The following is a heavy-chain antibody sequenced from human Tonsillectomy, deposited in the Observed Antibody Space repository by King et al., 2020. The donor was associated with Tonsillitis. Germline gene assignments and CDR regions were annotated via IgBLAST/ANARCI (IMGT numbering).Heavy chain of an antibody. V-gene: IGHV5-51*01. Sequence: QMVQSGAEVKKPGESLKISCKGSGYNFTNSWIAWVRQLPGKGLESMGIIYPGDSDTRYSPSFQGQVTVSADKSISTAYLQWSSLKASDTAMYYCARQFGSTLYYFDYWGQGTLVTVSS. D-gene: IGHD1-1*01. CDR1: GYNFTNSW. J-gene: IGHJ4*02. CDR2: IYPGDSDT. CDR3: ARQFGSTLYYFDY.